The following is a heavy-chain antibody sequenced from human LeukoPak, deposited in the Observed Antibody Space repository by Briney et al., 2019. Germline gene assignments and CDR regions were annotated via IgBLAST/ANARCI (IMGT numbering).Heavy chain of an antibody. D-gene: IGHD5-12*01. CDR3: ARGRSGYPYLGY. V-gene: IGHV4-34*01. CDR1: GGSFSGYY. CDR2: INHSGST. J-gene: IGHJ4*02. Sequence: TSETLSLTCAVYGGSFSGYYWSWIRQPPGKGLEWIGEINHSGSTNYNPSLKSRVTISVDTSKNQFSLKLSSVTAADTAVYYCARGRSGYPYLGYWGQGTLVTVSS.